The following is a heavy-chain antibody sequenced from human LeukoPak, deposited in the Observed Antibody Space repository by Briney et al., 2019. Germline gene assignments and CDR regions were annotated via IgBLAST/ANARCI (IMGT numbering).Heavy chain of an antibody. D-gene: IGHD3-22*01. CDR1: GFTFSSYA. CDR3: ANSYYDSSGYYMDAFDI. Sequence: GGSLRLSCAASGFTFSSYAISWVRQAPGKGLEWVSAISGSGGSTYYADSVKGRFTISRDNSKNTLYLQMNSLRAEDTAVYYCANSYYDSSGYYMDAFDIWGQGTMVTVSS. J-gene: IGHJ3*02. V-gene: IGHV3-23*01. CDR2: ISGSGGST.